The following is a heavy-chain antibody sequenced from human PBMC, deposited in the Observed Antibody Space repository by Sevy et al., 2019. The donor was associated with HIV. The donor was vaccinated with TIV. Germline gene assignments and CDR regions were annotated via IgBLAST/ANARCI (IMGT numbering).Heavy chain of an antibody. J-gene: IGHJ4*01. D-gene: IGHD2-21*02. CDR1: GVSFNTYG. CDR2: IRHDGTKK. Sequence: GGSLRLSCAASGVSFNTYGMQWVRQTPGKGLEWVSFIRHDGTKKYYSESVKGRFTISRDNSKGTLYLQMNSLRTDDTGLYFCTNGDYYFDYWGHGTLVTVSS. V-gene: IGHV3-30*02. CDR3: TNGDYYFDY.